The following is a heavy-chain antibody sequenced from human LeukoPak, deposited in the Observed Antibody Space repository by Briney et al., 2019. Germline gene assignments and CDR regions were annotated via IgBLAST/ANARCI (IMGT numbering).Heavy chain of an antibody. CDR3: ARGPRYSPFDY. V-gene: IGHV4-34*01. CDR2: INHSGST. Sequence: SETLSLTCAVYGGSFGGYYWSWIRQPPGKGLEWIGEINHSGSTNYNPSLKSRVTISVDTSKNQFSLKLSSVTAADTAVYYCARGPRYSPFDYWGQGTLVTVSS. CDR1: GGSFGGYY. J-gene: IGHJ4*02. D-gene: IGHD1-1*01.